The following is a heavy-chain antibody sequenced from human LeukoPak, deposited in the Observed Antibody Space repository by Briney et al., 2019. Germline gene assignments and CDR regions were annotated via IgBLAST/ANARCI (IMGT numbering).Heavy chain of an antibody. CDR1: GGSISTYY. CDR2: IYYTGTT. CDR3: AREDPQTTVPEGMDV. D-gene: IGHD4-17*01. V-gene: IGHV4-59*01. J-gene: IGHJ6*02. Sequence: PSETLSLTCSVSGGSISTYYWSWIRQPPGKGLEWIGYIYYTGTTNYNPSLRSRVTMSVDTSRNQSSPRLSSVTAADTAVYYCAREDPQTTVPEGMDVWGHGTTVIVSS.